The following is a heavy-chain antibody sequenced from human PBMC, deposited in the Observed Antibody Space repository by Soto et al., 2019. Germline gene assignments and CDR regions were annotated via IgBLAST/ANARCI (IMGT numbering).Heavy chain of an antibody. D-gene: IGHD3-16*01. Sequence: SGPTLVNPTQTLTLTCTFSGFSLSTSGVGVGWIRQPPGKALEWLALIYWDDDKRYSPSLKSRLTITKDTTKNQVVLTMTNKEPVDTATYYCAHSLYDYVWGTNWFDPWGQGTLVTVSS. J-gene: IGHJ5*02. CDR1: GFSLSTSGVG. V-gene: IGHV2-5*02. CDR2: IYWDDDK. CDR3: AHSLYDYVWGTNWFDP.